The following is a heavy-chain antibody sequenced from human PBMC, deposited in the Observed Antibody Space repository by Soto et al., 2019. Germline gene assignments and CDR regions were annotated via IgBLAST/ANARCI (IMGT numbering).Heavy chain of an antibody. Sequence: PSETLSLTCTVSCGSISNYYWSWIRQPPGKGLEWIGHIYNSESTNYNPSLKSRVTISVDTSKNQFSLKLSYVTVAVTVVYFCARHYGDYYCYYRDVWGKGTTVTVSS. CDR2: IYNSEST. CDR3: ARHYGDYYCYYRDV. D-gene: IGHD3-16*01. CDR1: CGSISNYY. V-gene: IGHV4-59*08. J-gene: IGHJ6*03.